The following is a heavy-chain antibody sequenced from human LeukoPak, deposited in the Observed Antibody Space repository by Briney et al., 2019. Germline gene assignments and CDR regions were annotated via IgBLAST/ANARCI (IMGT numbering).Heavy chain of an antibody. CDR2: IWYDGSNK. Sequence: GGSLRLSCAASGFTFSSYGMHWVRQAPGKGLEWVAVIWYDGSNKYYADSVKGRFTISRDNSKNTLYLQMNSLRAEDTAVYYCARDGRAPDYGDFIDYWGQGTLVTVSS. D-gene: IGHD4-17*01. V-gene: IGHV3-33*01. CDR3: ARDGRAPDYGDFIDY. CDR1: GFTFSSYG. J-gene: IGHJ4*02.